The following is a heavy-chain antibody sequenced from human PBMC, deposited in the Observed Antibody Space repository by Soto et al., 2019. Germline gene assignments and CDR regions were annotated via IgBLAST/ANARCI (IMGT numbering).Heavy chain of an antibody. D-gene: IGHD2-2*01. CDR2: MNPNSANT. CDR1: GYTFTSYD. V-gene: IGHV1-8*01. J-gene: IGHJ6*02. CDR3: AREDRDRETGLVPAAIDGMDV. Sequence: ASVNVSCKASGYTFTSYDINWVRQATGQGLEWMGWMNPNSANTGYAQKFQGRVTMTRNTSISTAYMELSSLRSDDTAVYYCAREDRDRETGLVPAAIDGMDVWGQGTTVTVSS.